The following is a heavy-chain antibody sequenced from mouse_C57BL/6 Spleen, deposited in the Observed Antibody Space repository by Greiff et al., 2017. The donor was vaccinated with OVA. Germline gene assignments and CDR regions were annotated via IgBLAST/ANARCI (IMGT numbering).Heavy chain of an antibody. Sequence: EVQLVESGGGLVKPGGSLKLSCAASGFTFSDYGMHWVRQAPEKGLEWVAYISSGSSTIYYADTVKGRFTISRDNAKNTLFLQMTSLRSEDTAMYYCARSSYYDYDVLYAMDYWGQGTSVTVSS. J-gene: IGHJ4*01. CDR1: GFTFSDYG. CDR2: ISSGSSTI. D-gene: IGHD2-4*01. CDR3: ARSSYYDYDVLYAMDY. V-gene: IGHV5-17*01.